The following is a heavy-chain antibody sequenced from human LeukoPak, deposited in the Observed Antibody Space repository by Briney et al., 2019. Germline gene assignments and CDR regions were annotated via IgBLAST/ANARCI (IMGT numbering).Heavy chain of an antibody. V-gene: IGHV3-23*01. CDR2: ISESSNYI. CDR1: GFTFNTYG. CDR3: AKAAPLSTSCYGH. Sequence: GGSLRLSCAASGFTFNTYGMAWVRQAPGKGLEWVSSISESSNYIFYPDSLKGRFTISRDNSKNTLYLQMNSLRAEDTAVYYCAKAAPLSTSCYGHWGQGTLVTVSS. D-gene: IGHD2-2*01. J-gene: IGHJ4*02.